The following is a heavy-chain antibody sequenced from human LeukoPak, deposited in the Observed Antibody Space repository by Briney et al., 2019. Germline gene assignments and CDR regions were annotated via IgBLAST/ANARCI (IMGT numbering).Heavy chain of an antibody. Sequence: SETLSLTCTVSRGSISTSSYYWGWIRQPPGKGPEWIGNIFYNGTTYYNPSLKSRVTISVDTSKNLFSLKLSSVTAADTAVYYCARDLYYYDSSGYQEGGYYYYGMDVWGQGTTVTVSS. CDR1: RGSISTSSYY. V-gene: IGHV4-39*07. D-gene: IGHD3-22*01. CDR2: IFYNGTT. J-gene: IGHJ6*02. CDR3: ARDLYYYDSSGYQEGGYYYYGMDV.